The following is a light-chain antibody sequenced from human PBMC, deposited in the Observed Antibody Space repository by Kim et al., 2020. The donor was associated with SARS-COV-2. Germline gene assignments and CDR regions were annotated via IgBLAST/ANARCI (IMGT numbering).Light chain of an antibody. Sequence: QSALSQPASVSGSPGQSITISCTGTINDVGRYNLVSWYQQYPGKAPKFIIYEVTKRPSGVSSRFSGSKSGNTASLTISGLQPEDEADYYCCSYAGSNTFVVFGGGTQLTVL. CDR1: INDVGRYNL. V-gene: IGLV2-23*02. J-gene: IGLJ2*01. CDR3: CSYAGSNTFVV. CDR2: EVT.